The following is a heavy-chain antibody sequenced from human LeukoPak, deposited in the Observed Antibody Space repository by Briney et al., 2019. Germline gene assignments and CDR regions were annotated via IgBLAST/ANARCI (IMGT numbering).Heavy chain of an antibody. Sequence: HPGGSLRLSCAASGFTFSSYGMHWVRQAPGKGLEWVAFIRFDGSNKYYADSVKGRFTISRDNSKNTLYLQMNSLRAEDTAVYYCAKEGFPYYDILTGYYNLDYWGQGTLVTVSS. CDR3: AKEGFPYYDILTGYYNLDY. J-gene: IGHJ4*02. CDR2: IRFDGSNK. CDR1: GFTFSSYG. V-gene: IGHV3-30*02. D-gene: IGHD3-9*01.